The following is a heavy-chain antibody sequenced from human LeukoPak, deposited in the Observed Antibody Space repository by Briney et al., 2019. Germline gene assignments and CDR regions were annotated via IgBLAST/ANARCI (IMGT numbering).Heavy chain of an antibody. CDR3: PKGGSRHADY. CDR1: GITFSSYW. V-gene: IGHV3-74*01. J-gene: IGHJ4*01. D-gene: IGHD6-13*01. Sequence: GGSLRLSCAASGITFSSYWMHWVRQAPGQGLGWVSRINSDGSSTSYADSVKGRFTISRDNAKNTLYLQMNSLRAEDTAVYYCPKGGSRHADYWGHGTLVTVSS. CDR2: INSDGSST.